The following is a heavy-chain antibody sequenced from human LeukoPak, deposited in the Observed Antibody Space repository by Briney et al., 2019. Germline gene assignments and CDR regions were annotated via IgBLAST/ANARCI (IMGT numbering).Heavy chain of an antibody. CDR2: IRYDGSNK. CDR1: GFTFSSYG. J-gene: IGHJ5*02. V-gene: IGHV3-30*02. CDR3: ARDLLEYYYGSGCWFDP. D-gene: IGHD3-10*01. Sequence: GGSLRLSCAASGFTFSSYGMHWVRQAPGKGLEWVAFIRYDGSNKYYADSVKGRFTISRDNSKNTLYLQMNSLRAEDTAVYYCARDLLEYYYGSGCWFDPWGQGTLVTVSS.